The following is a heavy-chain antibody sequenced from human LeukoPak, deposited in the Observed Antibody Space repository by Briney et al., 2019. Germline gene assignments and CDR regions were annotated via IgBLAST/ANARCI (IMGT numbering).Heavy chain of an antibody. V-gene: IGHV4-59*01. CDR2: TYYSGST. CDR1: GGSISYYY. D-gene: IGHD2-2*01. Sequence: SETLSLTCTVSGGSISYYYWSWIRQPPGKGLEWIGYTYYSGSTNYNPSLKSRVTISVDTSKNQFSLNLTSVTTADTAVYYCARVSCSSTSCPRRDALDVWGQGTMVTVSS. J-gene: IGHJ3*01. CDR3: ARVSCSSTSCPRRDALDV.